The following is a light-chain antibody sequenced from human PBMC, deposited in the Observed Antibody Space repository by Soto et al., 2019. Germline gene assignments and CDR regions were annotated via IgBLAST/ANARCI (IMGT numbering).Light chain of an antibody. CDR2: GAS. CDR3: QESYSIPIT. Sequence: DIQMTQSPSSLSASVGDRVTVTCRASQSIGTYLNWYQHKVGKAPKLLIYGASTLYSGVPSRFSGSASGTDFALAISSRQPEDSATYFCQESYSIPITFGQGTRLEMK. CDR1: QSIGTY. J-gene: IGKJ5*01. V-gene: IGKV1-39*01.